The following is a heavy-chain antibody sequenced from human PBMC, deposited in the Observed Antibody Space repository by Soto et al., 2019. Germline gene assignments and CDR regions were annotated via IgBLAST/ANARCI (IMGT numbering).Heavy chain of an antibody. CDR2: FETGGNGGLS. D-gene: IGHD3-10*01. J-gene: IGHJ4*02. Sequence: GGSLRLSCAASGFTFSSYSMSWVRQAPGKGLEWVSGFETGGNGGLSYYADSVKGRFTISRDNSKNTVFLQMNSLRDEDTAVYYCAKKVNSGSGSQFLDYWGQGALVTVSS. V-gene: IGHV3-23*01. CDR3: AKKVNSGSGSQFLDY. CDR1: GFTFSSYS.